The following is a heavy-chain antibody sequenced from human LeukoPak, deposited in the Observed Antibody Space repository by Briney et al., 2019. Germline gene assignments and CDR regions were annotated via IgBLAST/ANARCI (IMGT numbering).Heavy chain of an antibody. Sequence: GGSLRLSCAASGFTFSSYAMSWVRQATGKGLEWVSAIDTAGDTYYPGSVKGRFSISRENAKNSLYLQMNSLRAGDTAVYYCARVAAGGKGFDYWGQGTLVTVSS. CDR3: ARVAAGGKGFDY. CDR1: GFTFSSYA. J-gene: IGHJ4*02. V-gene: IGHV3-13*01. D-gene: IGHD6-13*01. CDR2: IDTAGDT.